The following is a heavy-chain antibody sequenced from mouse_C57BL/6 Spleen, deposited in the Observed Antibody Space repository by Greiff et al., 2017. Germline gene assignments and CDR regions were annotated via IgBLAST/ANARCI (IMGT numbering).Heavy chain of an antibody. CDR2: LSDGGSYT. V-gene: IGHV5-4*01. CDR1: GFTFSSYA. J-gene: IGHJ4*01. Sequence: EVQLVESGGGLVKPGGSLKLSCAASGFTFSSYAMSWVRQTPEKRLEWVATLSDGGSYTYYPDNVKVRFTISRDNAKNNLYLQMSHLKSEDTAMYYCARAYYYGRRYAMDYWGQGTSVTVSS. CDR3: ARAYYYGRRYAMDY. D-gene: IGHD1-1*01.